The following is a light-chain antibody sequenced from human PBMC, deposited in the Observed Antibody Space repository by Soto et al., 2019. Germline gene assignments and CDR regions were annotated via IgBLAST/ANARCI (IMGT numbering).Light chain of an antibody. CDR2: GAS. J-gene: IGKJ4*01. CDR1: QSVSSSY. Sequence: EIVLTQSPGTLSLSPGERATLSCRASQSVSSSYLAWYQQKPGQAPRLLIYGASSRVTGIPDRFSGSGSGTDFTLTISRLEPEDFAVYDCQQSGSSPLTFGGGTKVEIK. CDR3: QQSGSSPLT. V-gene: IGKV3-20*01.